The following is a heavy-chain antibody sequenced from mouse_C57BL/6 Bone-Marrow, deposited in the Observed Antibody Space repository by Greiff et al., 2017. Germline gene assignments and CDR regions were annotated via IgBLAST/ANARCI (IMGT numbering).Heavy chain of an antibody. Sequence: VQLQPSGPELVKPGASVKISCKASGYSFTDYNMNWVKQSHGKSLEWIGLINPNYGTTSYKPKFKGKATVTVDQSSSTAYMQLHSLTSEDSAVYYCARETYDDGSYWFAYWGQGTPLTVSA. CDR3: ARETYDDGSYWFAY. CDR1: GYSFTDYN. CDR2: INPNYGTT. V-gene: IGHV1-39*01. D-gene: IGHD2-4*01. J-gene: IGHJ3*01.